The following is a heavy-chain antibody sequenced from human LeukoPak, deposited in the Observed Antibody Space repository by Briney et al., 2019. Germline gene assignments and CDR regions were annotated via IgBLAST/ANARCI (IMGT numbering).Heavy chain of an antibody. J-gene: IGHJ6*03. CDR3: ARVPRSYYYYYYMDV. CDR1: GGSIRSYY. Sequence: PSETLSLTCTVSGGSIRSYYWSWIRQPAGKGLEWIGRIYTSGSTNYNPSLKSRVTMSVDTSKIQFSLKMNSVTAADTAVYYCARVPRSYYYYYYMDVWGKGTTVTVSS. CDR2: IYTSGST. V-gene: IGHV4-4*07.